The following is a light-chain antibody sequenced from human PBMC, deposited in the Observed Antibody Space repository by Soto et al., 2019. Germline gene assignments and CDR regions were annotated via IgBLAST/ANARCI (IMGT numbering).Light chain of an antibody. CDR3: QHANSFPRT. V-gene: IGKV1-12*01. J-gene: IGKJ3*01. Sequence: DIQMTQLPSSMSASVGDRVTITCRASQGISRWLAWYHQKPGKAPNLLIYSASTWHSGVPSRFSGSGSGTDFPLTSSSLQPEDFGTYYCQHANSFPRTFGPGTKVDMK. CDR2: SAS. CDR1: QGISRW.